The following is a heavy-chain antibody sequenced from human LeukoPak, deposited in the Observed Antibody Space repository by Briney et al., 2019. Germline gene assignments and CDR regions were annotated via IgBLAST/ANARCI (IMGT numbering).Heavy chain of an antibody. D-gene: IGHD1-26*01. CDR2: IRYDGSNK. J-gene: IGHJ4*02. V-gene: IGHV3-30*02. CDR1: GFTVSSNY. Sequence: GGSLRLSCAASGFTVSSNYMSWVRQAPGKGLEWVALIRYDGSNKYYADSVKGRFTISRDNSKNTLYLQMNSLRAEDTAVYYCAKEVGTSALDYWGQGTLVTVSS. CDR3: AKEVGTSALDY.